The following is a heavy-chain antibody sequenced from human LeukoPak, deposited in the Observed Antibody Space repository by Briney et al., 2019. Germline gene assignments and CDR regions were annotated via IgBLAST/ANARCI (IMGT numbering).Heavy chain of an antibody. Sequence: SETLSLTCTVSGGSISSSSYYWGWIRQPPGKGLEWLGCFYHGEKTNYNPSLKSRVSISVDTSKNQFSLRLSSVTAADTAVYYCTRDGSSRSLATWGQGILVTVSS. J-gene: IGHJ5*02. D-gene: IGHD5-24*01. V-gene: IGHV4-61*05. CDR3: TRDGSSRSLAT. CDR1: GGSISSSSYY. CDR2: FYHGEKT.